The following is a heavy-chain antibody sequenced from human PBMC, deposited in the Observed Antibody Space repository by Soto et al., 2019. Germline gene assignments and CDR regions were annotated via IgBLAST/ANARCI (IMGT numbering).Heavy chain of an antibody. Sequence: QVQLVESGGGVVQPGRSLRLSCAASGFTFSSYGMHWVRQAPGKGLEWVAVIWYDGSNKYYADSVKGRFTISRDNSKNTLYLQMNSLRAEDTAVYYCARDGYCSGGSCYSVPVFDYSGQGTLVTVSS. J-gene: IGHJ4*02. D-gene: IGHD2-15*01. V-gene: IGHV3-33*01. CDR3: ARDGYCSGGSCYSVPVFDY. CDR1: GFTFSSYG. CDR2: IWYDGSNK.